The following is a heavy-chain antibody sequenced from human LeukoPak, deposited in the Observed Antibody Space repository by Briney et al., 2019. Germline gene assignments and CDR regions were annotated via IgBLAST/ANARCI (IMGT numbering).Heavy chain of an antibody. V-gene: IGHV4-39*01. D-gene: IGHD6-13*01. CDR2: IYYSGST. J-gene: IGHJ4*02. CDR1: GGSLSGYY. CDR3: ARLAAAGPIHYFDY. Sequence: PSETLSLTCAVYGGSLSGYYWGWIRQPPGKGLEWIGSIYYSGSTYYNPSLKSRVTISVDTSKNQFSLKLSSVTAADTAVYYCARLAAAGPIHYFDYWGQGTLVTVSS.